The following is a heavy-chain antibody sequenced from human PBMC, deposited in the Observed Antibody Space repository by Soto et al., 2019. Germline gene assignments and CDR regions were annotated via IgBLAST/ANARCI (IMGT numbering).Heavy chain of an antibody. CDR3: AHRVLRTVFGLVTTTAIYFDF. D-gene: IGHD3-3*01. CDR1: GFSLTTSGVG. CDR2: IYWDDDK. V-gene: IGHV2-5*02. J-gene: IGHJ4*02. Sequence: QITLNESGPTVVTPTETLTLTCRFSGFSLTTSGVGVGWIRQSPGKAPEWLALIYWDDDKRYSASLKSRLTITNDTSKNQVVLPVSDLDPTDTATYYCAHRVLRTVFGLVTTTAIYFDFWGQGTPVAVSS.